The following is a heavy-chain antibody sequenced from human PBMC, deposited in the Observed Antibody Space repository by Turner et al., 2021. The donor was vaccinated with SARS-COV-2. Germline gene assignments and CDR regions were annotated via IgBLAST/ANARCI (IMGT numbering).Heavy chain of an antibody. CDR1: GFTFSSYA. V-gene: IGHV3-30-3*01. CDR3: ARATKGNYYYGMDV. J-gene: IGHJ6*02. D-gene: IGHD3-10*01. Sequence: QVQLVESGGGVVQPGRSLRLSCSASGFTFSSYAMHWVRQAPGKGLEWVAVISYDGINKYYADSVKGRFTFSRDNSKNTLYLQMNSLRAEDTAVYYCARATKGNYYYGMDVWGQGTTVTVSS. CDR2: ISYDGINK.